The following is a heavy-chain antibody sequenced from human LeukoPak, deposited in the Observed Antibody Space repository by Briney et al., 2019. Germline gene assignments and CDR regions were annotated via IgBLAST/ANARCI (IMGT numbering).Heavy chain of an antibody. J-gene: IGHJ4*02. D-gene: IGHD2-2*01. Sequence: SETLSLTCTVSGDSISSYYWSWIRQPPGKRLEWIGYIYYSGTTTYNPSLESRVTISVDTSKNQFSLRLSSVTAADTAVYYCARIQSSASPFDYWGRGTLVTVSS. CDR2: IYYSGTT. CDR1: GDSISSYY. CDR3: ARIQSSASPFDY. V-gene: IGHV4-59*01.